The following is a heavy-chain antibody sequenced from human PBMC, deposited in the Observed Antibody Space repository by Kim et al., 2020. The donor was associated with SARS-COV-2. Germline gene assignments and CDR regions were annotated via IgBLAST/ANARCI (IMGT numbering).Heavy chain of an antibody. D-gene: IGHD6-19*01. CDR1: GGSISGSIDF. CDR2: IHYPGST. J-gene: IGHJ1*01. V-gene: IGHV4-39*07. Sequence: SETLSLTCTVSGGSISGSIDFWGWIRQPPGKGLEWIGNIHYPGSTYYNPSLKSRLTISVDTSKNQFSLKLTSVTAADTALYYGALAVAGPPSLFQRGGQGTLVTVSS. CDR3: ALAVAGPPSLFQR.